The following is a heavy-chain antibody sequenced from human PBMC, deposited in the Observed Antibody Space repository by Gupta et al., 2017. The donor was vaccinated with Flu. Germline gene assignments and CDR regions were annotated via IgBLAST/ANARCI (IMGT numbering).Heavy chain of an antibody. CDR1: GFTFSSYA. D-gene: IGHD6-19*01. CDR3: ATPRAAPYSSGWYENGYFDY. Sequence: EVQLLESGGGLVQPGGSLRLSCAASGFTFSSYAMSWVRQAPGKGLEWVSAISGSGGSTYYADSVKGRFTISRDNSKNTLYLQMNSLRAEDTAVDYCATPRAAPYSSGWYENGYFDYWGQGTLVTVSS. J-gene: IGHJ4*02. V-gene: IGHV3-23*01. CDR2: ISGSGGST.